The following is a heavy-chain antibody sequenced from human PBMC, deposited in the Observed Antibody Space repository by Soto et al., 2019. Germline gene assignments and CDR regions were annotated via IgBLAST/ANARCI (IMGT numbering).Heavy chain of an antibody. Sequence: QVQLVQSGAEVKKPGSSVKVSCKASGYTFTSYGISWVRQAPGQGLEWMGGISADNGNTNYAQKIQGRVTITTDKSTSTAYMALRSLISDDTAVYYCARDGAQGENYYYYGNDVWGQGTKVTVSS. J-gene: IGHJ6*02. CDR2: ISADNGNT. CDR3: ARDGAQGENYYYYGNDV. V-gene: IGHV1-18*01. CDR1: GYTFTSYG. D-gene: IGHD3-16*01.